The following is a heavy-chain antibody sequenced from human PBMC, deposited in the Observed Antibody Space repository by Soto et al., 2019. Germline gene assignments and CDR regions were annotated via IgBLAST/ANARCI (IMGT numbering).Heavy chain of an antibody. CDR3: ANYYYDSSGYYYFDY. D-gene: IGHD3-22*01. J-gene: IGHJ4*02. CDR2: IYYSGST. V-gene: IGHV4-61*01. Sequence: SETLSLTCTVSGGSVSSGSYYWSWIRQPPGKGLEWIGYIYYSGSTNYNPSLKSRVTISVDTSKNQFSLKLSSVTAADTAVYYCANYYYDSSGYYYFDYWGQGTLVTVSS. CDR1: GGSVSSGSYY.